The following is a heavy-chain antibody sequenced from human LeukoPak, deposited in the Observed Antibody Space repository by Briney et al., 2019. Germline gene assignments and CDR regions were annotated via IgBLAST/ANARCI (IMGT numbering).Heavy chain of an antibody. Sequence: SETLSLTCTVSGASITTYYWSWIRQSPGKGLEWIGYISYSRSSNYNPSLKSRVTISVDTSKNQFSLKLTSVTAADTAVYCCTRGERLGLDSWGQGTLVTVSS. CDR1: GASITTYY. CDR3: TRGERLGLDS. J-gene: IGHJ4*02. D-gene: IGHD6-19*01. V-gene: IGHV4-59*01. CDR2: ISYSRSS.